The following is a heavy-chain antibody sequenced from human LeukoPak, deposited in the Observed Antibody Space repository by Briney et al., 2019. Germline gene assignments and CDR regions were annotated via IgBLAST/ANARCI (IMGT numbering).Heavy chain of an antibody. CDR3: ARDYYDSSGFLESFQH. Sequence: GVSVTLSCALCGLTLSSFSMQWVRQAPGKGGEWVSSISGSSSYIYYADSEKGRFTISRDNAKNSLYLQMNSLRDEDTAVYYCARDYYDSSGFLESFQHWGQGTLVTVSS. J-gene: IGHJ1*01. V-gene: IGHV3-48*02. D-gene: IGHD3-22*01. CDR1: GLTLSSFS. CDR2: ISGSSSYI.